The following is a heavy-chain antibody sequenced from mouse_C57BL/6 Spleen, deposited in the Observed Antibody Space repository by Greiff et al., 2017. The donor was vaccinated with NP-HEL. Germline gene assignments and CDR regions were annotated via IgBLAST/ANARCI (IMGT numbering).Heavy chain of an antibody. J-gene: IGHJ1*03. CDR2: IDPSDSET. V-gene: IGHV1-52*01. CDR1: GYTFTSYW. CDR3: ANIYYYGSSSNWYFDV. D-gene: IGHD1-1*01. Sequence: VQLQQPGAELVRPGSSVKLSCKASGYTFTSYWMHWVKQRPIQGLEWIGNIDPSDSETHYNQKFKDKATLTVDKSSSTAYMQLSSLTSEDSAVYYCANIYYYGSSSNWYFDVWGTGTTVTVSS.